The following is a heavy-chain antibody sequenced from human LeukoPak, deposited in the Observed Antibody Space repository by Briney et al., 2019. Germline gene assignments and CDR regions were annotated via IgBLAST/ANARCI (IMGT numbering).Heavy chain of an antibody. CDR2: IKSKTDGGAT. CDR1: GFTFSNAW. D-gene: IGHD6-19*01. Sequence: GGSLRLSCAASGFTFSNAWMSWVRQAPGKGLEWVGRIKSKTDGGATDYAAPVKGRFTISREDSKNTLYVQMNSLNTEDTAVYYCTTDSTRGWNQYYFDYWGQGTLSPSPQ. V-gene: IGHV3-15*01. CDR3: TTDSTRGWNQYYFDY. J-gene: IGHJ4*02.